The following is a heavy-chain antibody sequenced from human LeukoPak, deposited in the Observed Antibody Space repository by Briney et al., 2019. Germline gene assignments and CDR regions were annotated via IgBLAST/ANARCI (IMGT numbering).Heavy chain of an antibody. D-gene: IGHD3-22*01. CDR2: ISAYNGNT. CDR1: GYTFTSYG. J-gene: IGHJ4*02. V-gene: IGHV1-18*01. Sequence: ASVKVSCKASGYTFTSYGISWVRQAPGQGLEWMGWISAYNGNTNYAQKLQGRVTMTTDTSTSTAYMELRSLRSDDTAVYYCARGLARERHDSSIWYYWGQGTLVTVSS. CDR3: ARGLARERHDSSIWYY.